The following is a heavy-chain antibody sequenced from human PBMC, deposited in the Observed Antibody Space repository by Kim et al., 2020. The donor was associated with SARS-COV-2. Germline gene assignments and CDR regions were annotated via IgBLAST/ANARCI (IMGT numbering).Heavy chain of an antibody. J-gene: IGHJ3*02. V-gene: IGHV1-69*01. CDR3: ASLGYYPGAFDS. D-gene: IGHD3-10*01. Sequence: NYATKFQGGVTITADESTSTAYMELSSLRSEDTAVYYCASLGYYPGAFDSWGQGTMVTVSS.